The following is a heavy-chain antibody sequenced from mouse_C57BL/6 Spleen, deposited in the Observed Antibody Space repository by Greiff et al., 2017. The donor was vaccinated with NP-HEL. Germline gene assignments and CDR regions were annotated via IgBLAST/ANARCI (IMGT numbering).Heavy chain of an antibody. D-gene: IGHD2-4*01. CDR2: IYPGDGDT. J-gene: IGHJ3*01. CDR3: ASAYYDYDPFVY. V-gene: IGHV1-82*01. Sequence: VQLQQSGPELVKPGASVKISCKASGYAFSSSWMNWVKQRPGKGLEWIGRIYPGDGDTNYNGKFKGKATLTADKSSSTAYMQLSSLTSEDSAVYFCASAYYDYDPFVYWGQGTLVTVSA. CDR1: GYAFSSSW.